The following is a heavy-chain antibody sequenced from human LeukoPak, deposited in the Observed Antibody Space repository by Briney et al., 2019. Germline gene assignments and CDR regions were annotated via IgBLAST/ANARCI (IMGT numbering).Heavy chain of an antibody. CDR1: GFTFSSYG. Sequence: GGSRRLSCAASGFTFSSYGMSWVRQAPGKGLEWVSAISGSGGSTYYADSVKGRFTISRDNSKNTLYLQMNSLRAEDTAVYYCAKIGGNYDILTGYYKGEYFQHWGQGTLVTVSS. J-gene: IGHJ1*01. V-gene: IGHV3-23*01. CDR3: AKIGGNYDILTGYYKGEYFQH. D-gene: IGHD3-9*01. CDR2: ISGSGGST.